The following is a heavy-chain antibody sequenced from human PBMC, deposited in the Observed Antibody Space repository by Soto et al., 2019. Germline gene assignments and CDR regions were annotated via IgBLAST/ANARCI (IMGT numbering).Heavy chain of an antibody. CDR2: ISGSGGST. J-gene: IGHJ4*02. CDR3: AKSDSGYSYTFDY. D-gene: IGHD5-18*01. CDR1: GFTFSSYA. V-gene: IGHV3-23*01. Sequence: PGGSLRLSCAASGFTFSSYAMSWVRQAPGKGLEWVSAISGSGGSTYYADSVKGRFTISRDNSKNALYLQMNSLRAEDTAVYYCAKSDSGYSYTFDYWGQGTLVTVPQ.